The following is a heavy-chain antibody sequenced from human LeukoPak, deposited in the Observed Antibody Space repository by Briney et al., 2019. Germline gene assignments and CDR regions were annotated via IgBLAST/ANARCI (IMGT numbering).Heavy chain of an antibody. CDR1: GFTFSSYG. CDR3: AKVRLAGSGSLDY. J-gene: IGHJ4*02. CDR2: ISGSGGST. Sequence: PGGSLRLSCAASGFTFSSYGMSWVRQAPGKGLEWVSAISGSGGSTYYADSVKGRFTISRDNSKNTLYLQMNSLRAEDTDVYYCAKVRLAGSGSLDYWGQGTLVTVSS. V-gene: IGHV3-23*01. D-gene: IGHD3-10*01.